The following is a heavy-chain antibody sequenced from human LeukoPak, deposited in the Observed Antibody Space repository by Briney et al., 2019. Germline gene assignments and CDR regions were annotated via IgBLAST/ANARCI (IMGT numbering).Heavy chain of an antibody. D-gene: IGHD3-22*01. CDR2: IYYSGST. CDR1: GGFISSYY. Sequence: SETLSLTCTVSGGFISSYYWSWIRQPPGKGLEWIGYIYYSGSTNYNPSLKSRVTISVDTSKNQFSLKLRSVTAADTAVYYWARGTGYMIEDYFDYWGQGTLVTVST. J-gene: IGHJ4*02. CDR3: ARGTGYMIEDYFDY. V-gene: IGHV4-59*01.